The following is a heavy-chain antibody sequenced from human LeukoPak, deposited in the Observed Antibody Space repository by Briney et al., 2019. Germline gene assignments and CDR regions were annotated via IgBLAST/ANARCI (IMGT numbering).Heavy chain of an antibody. J-gene: IGHJ4*02. CDR3: ARSLGFWSGSYHYAHDY. CDR1: GFTFSSYS. Sequence: GGSLRLSCAASGFTFSSYSMNWVRQAPGKGREWVSYISSSSSTIYYADSVKGRFTISRDNAKNSLYLQTNSLRAEETAVYYCARSLGFWSGSYHYAHDYWGQGTLVTVTS. D-gene: IGHD3-3*01. V-gene: IGHV3-48*01. CDR2: ISSSSSTI.